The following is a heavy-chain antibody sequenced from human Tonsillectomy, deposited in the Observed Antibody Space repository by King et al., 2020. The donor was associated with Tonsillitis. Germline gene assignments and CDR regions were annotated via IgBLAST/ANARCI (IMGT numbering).Heavy chain of an antibody. J-gene: IGHJ4*02. CDR3: AGFVGGGGGPS. Sequence: VQLVESGAEVKKPGASVKVSCKASGYTFTGYFIHWVRQAPGQRLEWMGWINPNNGNTEYAQKFQGRVTVTRDTSISTAYMELSDLRSDDTAVYYCAGFVGGGGGPSWGQGTLVTVSS. D-gene: IGHD3-10*01. CDR2: INPNNGNT. V-gene: IGHV1-2*02. CDR1: GYTFTGYF.